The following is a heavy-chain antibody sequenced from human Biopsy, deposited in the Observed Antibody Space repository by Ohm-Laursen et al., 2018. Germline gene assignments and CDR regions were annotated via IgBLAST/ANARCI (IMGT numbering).Heavy chain of an antibody. V-gene: IGHV1-58*02. CDR1: GFTFNRSA. J-gene: IGHJ4*02. Sequence: SVKVSCKTSGFTFNRSAMQWVRQARGERLEWIGWIVVGGGNTNYAQKFQERVTITRDMSTSTAYMELSSLRSEDTAVYYCASRPNCGGDCSSGFDYWGQGTLVTVSS. CDR3: ASRPNCGGDCSSGFDY. D-gene: IGHD2-21*02. CDR2: IVVGGGNT.